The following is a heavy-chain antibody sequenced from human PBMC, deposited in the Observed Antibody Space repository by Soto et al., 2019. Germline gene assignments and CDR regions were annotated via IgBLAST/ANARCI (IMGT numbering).Heavy chain of an antibody. Sequence: ETLSLTCAVYGGSFSGYYWSWIRQPPGKGLEWIGEINHSGSTNYNPSLKSRVTISVDTSKNQFSLKLSSVTAADTAVYYCARGGRRILTHRNNNYYYMDVWGKGTKVTVSS. CDR3: ARGGRRILTHRNNNYYYMDV. D-gene: IGHD1-1*01. V-gene: IGHV4-34*01. CDR1: GGSFSGYY. CDR2: INHSGST. J-gene: IGHJ6*03.